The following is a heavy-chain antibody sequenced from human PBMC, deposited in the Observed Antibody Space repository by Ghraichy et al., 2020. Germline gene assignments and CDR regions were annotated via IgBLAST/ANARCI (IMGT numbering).Heavy chain of an antibody. CDR3: ARPSGWGGDAFDI. V-gene: IGHV4-31*03. J-gene: IGHJ3*02. D-gene: IGHD6-19*01. CDR1: GGSISSGGYY. Sequence: SETLSLTCTVSGGSISSGGYYWSWIRQHPGKGLEWIGYIYYSGSTYYNPSLKSRVTISVDTSKNQFSLKLSSVTAADTAVYYCARPSGWGGDAFDIWGQGTMVTVSS. CDR2: IYYSGST.